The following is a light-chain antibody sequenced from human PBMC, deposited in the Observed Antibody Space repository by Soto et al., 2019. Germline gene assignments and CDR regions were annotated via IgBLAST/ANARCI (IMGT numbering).Light chain of an antibody. Sequence: DIQMTQSPSSLSASLGDRVTITCRASQSIASYLNWYQQKPEKAPKLLIYAASSLQSGVPSRFSGSGSGTDFTLTISSLRPEDFATYYCQQSYSTPRTFGPGTKVDIK. J-gene: IGKJ3*01. CDR1: QSIASY. CDR3: QQSYSTPRT. CDR2: AAS. V-gene: IGKV1-39*01.